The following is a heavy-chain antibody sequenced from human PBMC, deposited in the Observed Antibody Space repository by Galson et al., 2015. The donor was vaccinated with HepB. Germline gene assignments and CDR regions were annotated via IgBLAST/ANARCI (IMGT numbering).Heavy chain of an antibody. Sequence: SVKVSCKASGGTFSSYAISWVRQAPGPGLEWMGGIIPILGIANYAQKFQGRVTITADKSTSTAYMELSSLRSEDTAVYYCAREFRQLHGGGGYDYWGQGTLVTVSS. CDR1: GGTFSSYA. CDR3: AREFRQLHGGGGYDY. J-gene: IGHJ4*02. CDR2: IIPILGIA. D-gene: IGHD1-26*01. V-gene: IGHV1-69*10.